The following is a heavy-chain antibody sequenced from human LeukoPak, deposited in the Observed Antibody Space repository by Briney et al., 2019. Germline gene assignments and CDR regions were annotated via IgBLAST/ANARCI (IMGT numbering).Heavy chain of an antibody. CDR1: GGSISSSNW. Sequence: KSSGTLSLTCAVSGGSISSSNWWSWVRQPPGKGLEWIGEIYHSGSTNYNPSLKSRVTISVDKSKNQFSLKLSSVTAADTAVYYCASFDLIAAAEFDYWGQGTLVTVSS. CDR3: ASFDLIAAAEFDY. V-gene: IGHV4-4*02. CDR2: IYHSGST. D-gene: IGHD6-13*01. J-gene: IGHJ4*02.